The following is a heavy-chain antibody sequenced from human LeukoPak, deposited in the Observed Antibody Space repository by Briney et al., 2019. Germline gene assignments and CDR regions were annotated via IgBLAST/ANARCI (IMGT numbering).Heavy chain of an antibody. V-gene: IGHV3-74*01. D-gene: IGHD4-23*01. Sequence: PGGSLRLSCAASGFTFSSYWMNWVRQAPGKGLVWASRIASDGSSTTYADSVKGRFSISGDNAKNTLYLQMNSLRVEDTAVYYCARGRPHGNDYWGQGTLVTVSS. J-gene: IGHJ4*02. CDR3: ARGRPHGNDY. CDR1: GFTFSSYW. CDR2: IASDGSST.